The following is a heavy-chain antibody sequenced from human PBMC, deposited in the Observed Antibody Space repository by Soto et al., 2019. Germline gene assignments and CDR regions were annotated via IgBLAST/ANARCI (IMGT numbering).Heavy chain of an antibody. J-gene: IGHJ4*02. CDR2: ISGNGADT. V-gene: IGHV3-23*01. Sequence: GGSLRLSCAASGFTFSDYGMSWVRQPPGKGLEWVATISGNGADTYYPDSVKGRFTISRDNSKNMVYLQMSSLRVDDMATYYCAKDSATFGRFDFWGQGTLVTVSS. CDR3: AKDSATFGRFDF. D-gene: IGHD2-15*01. CDR1: GFTFSDYG.